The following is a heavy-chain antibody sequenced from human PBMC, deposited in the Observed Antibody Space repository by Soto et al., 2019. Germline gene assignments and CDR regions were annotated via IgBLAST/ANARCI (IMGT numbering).Heavy chain of an antibody. CDR2: IYYSGST. D-gene: IGHD3-10*01. V-gene: IGHV4-30-4*01. J-gene: IGHJ6*02. CDR1: GGSISSGDYY. Sequence: SETLSLTCTVSGGSISSGDYYWSWIRQPPGKGLEWIGYIYYSGSTYYNPSLKSRVTISVDTSKNQFSLKLSSVTAADTAVYYCARGRFGIGMDVWGQGTTVTVSS. CDR3: ARGRFGIGMDV.